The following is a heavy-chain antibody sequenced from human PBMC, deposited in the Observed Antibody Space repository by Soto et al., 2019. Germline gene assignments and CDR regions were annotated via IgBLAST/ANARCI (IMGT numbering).Heavy chain of an antibody. CDR3: ARDRPLSGSYYSLDY. V-gene: IGHV3-74*01. D-gene: IGHD1-26*01. Sequence: GGSLRLSCAASGFTFGSYWMHWVRQAPGKGLVWVSRINSDGSSTSYADSVKGRFTISRDNAKNTLYLQMNSLRAEDTAVYYCARDRPLSGSYYSLDYWGQGTLVTVSS. J-gene: IGHJ4*02. CDR2: INSDGSST. CDR1: GFTFGSYW.